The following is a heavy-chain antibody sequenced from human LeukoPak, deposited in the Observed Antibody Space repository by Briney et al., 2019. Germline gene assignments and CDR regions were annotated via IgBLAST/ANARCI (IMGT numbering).Heavy chain of an antibody. CDR1: GGSISSGDYY. Sequence: SETLSLTCTVSGGSISSGDYYWSWIRQPPGKGLEWIGYIYYSGSTYYNPSLKSRVTISVDTSKNQFSLKLSSVTAADTAVYYCARGQRETHYYGSGSYANGLDPWGQGTLVTVSS. CDR2: IYYSGST. D-gene: IGHD3-10*01. J-gene: IGHJ5*02. CDR3: ARGQRETHYYGSGSYANGLDP. V-gene: IGHV4-30-4*01.